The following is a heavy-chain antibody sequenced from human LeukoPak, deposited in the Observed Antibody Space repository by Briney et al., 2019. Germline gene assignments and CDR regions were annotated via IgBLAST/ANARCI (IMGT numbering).Heavy chain of an antibody. CDR2: ISSRSRTI. CDR3: AKSGYNRFDY. CDR1: GFTFSSYS. V-gene: IGHV3-48*01. D-gene: IGHD5-24*01. J-gene: IGHJ4*02. Sequence: SGGSLRLSCAASGFTFSSYSMNWVRQAPGKGLEWVSYISSRSRTIYYADSVKGRFTISRDNAKNSLYLQMNSLRAEDTAVYYCAKSGYNRFDYWGQGTLVTVSS.